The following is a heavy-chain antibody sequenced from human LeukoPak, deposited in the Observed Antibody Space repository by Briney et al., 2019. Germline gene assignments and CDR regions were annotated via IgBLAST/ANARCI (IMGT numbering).Heavy chain of an antibody. CDR1: GYTFTSYG. Sequence: ASVKVSCKASGYTFTSYGITWVRQAPGQGLEWMGWMNPNSGNTGYAQKFQGRVTMTRNTSISTAYMELSSLRSEDTAVYYCARARGSSWYVDYWGQGTLVTVSS. D-gene: IGHD6-13*01. CDR2: MNPNSGNT. CDR3: ARARGSSWYVDY. V-gene: IGHV1-8*02. J-gene: IGHJ4*02.